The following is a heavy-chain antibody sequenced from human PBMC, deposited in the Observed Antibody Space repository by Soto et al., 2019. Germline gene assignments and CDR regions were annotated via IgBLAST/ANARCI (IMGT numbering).Heavy chain of an antibody. CDR2: INHSGST. Sequence: SETLSLTCAVYGGSFSGYYWSWIRQPPGKGLEWIGEINHSGSTNYNPSLKSRVTISVDTSKNQFSLKLSSLTAADTAVYYCARGLPGVGYSSGWSETHYYCFDYWGQGTLVTVSS. V-gene: IGHV4-34*01. J-gene: IGHJ4*02. CDR1: GGSFSGYY. CDR3: ARGLPGVGYSSGWSETHYYCFDY. D-gene: IGHD6-19*01.